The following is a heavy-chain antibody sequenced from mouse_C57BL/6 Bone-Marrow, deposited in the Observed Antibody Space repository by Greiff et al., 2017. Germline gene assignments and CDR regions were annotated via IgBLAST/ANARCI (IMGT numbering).Heavy chain of an antibody. J-gene: IGHJ4*01. Sequence: VQLQQPGAELVMPGASVKLSCKASGYTFTSYWMHWVKQRPGQGLEWIGWIFPGSGSTYYNEKFKGKATLTADKSSSTAYMELRSLTSEDSAVYFCAREGLLSMDYWGQGTSVTVSS. CDR3: AREGLLSMDY. CDR1: GYTFTSYW. V-gene: IGHV1-55*01. D-gene: IGHD2-10*01. CDR2: IFPGSGST.